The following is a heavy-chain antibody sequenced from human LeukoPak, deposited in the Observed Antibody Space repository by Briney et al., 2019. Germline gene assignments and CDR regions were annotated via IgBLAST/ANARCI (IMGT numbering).Heavy chain of an antibody. D-gene: IGHD5-12*01. CDR1: GGSLSSSSYH. CDR2: IYYSGST. J-gene: IGHJ5*02. Sequence: SETLSLTCPVSGGSLSSSSYHWGWLRQPPGRGLEWLGSIYYSGSTYYNPSLKSRVTISVDTSKNQFSLKLSSVTAADTAVYYCASFSGYDFGFDPWGQGTLVTVSS. CDR3: ASFSGYDFGFDP. V-gene: IGHV4-39*07.